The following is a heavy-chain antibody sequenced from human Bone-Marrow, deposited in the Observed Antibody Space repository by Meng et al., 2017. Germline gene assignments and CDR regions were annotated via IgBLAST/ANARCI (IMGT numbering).Heavy chain of an antibody. V-gene: IGHV3-33*01. CDR3: ARDCESGSGWSFDY. Sequence: GESLKISCAASGFTFSSYGMHWVRQAPGKGLEWVAVIWYDGSNKYYADSVKGRFTISRDNYKNTLYLQMNSLRAEDTAVYYCARDCESGSGWSFDYWGQGTLVTVSS. J-gene: IGHJ4*02. CDR1: GFTFSSYG. D-gene: IGHD6-19*01. CDR2: IWYDGSNK.